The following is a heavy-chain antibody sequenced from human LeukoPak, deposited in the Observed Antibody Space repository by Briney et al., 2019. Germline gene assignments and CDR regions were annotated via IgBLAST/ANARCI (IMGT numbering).Heavy chain of an antibody. Sequence: GGSLRLSCAVSGFTFSRYSMNWVRQAPGKGLEWVSGISSSVGYIYYADSVKGRFTISRDNAKNSLFLQMSSLRAEDTAVYYCARDWDIDDAGYWGQGTLVTVSS. D-gene: IGHD1-26*01. CDR2: ISSSVGYI. CDR1: GFTFSRYS. V-gene: IGHV3-21*01. J-gene: IGHJ4*02. CDR3: ARDWDIDDAGY.